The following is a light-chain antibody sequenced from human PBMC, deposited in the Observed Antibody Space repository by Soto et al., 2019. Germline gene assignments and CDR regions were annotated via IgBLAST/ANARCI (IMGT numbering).Light chain of an antibody. CDR2: KVS. V-gene: IGKV2-30*01. J-gene: IGKJ1*01. CDR3: MQGTHWPPT. CDR1: QSLVYSDGNTY. Sequence: DVVMTQSPLSLPVTLGQPASISCRSSQSLVYSDGNTYLNWFQQRPGQSPRRLIYKVSNRDSGVPDRLGGSGSGTDFTLKISGVEAEDVGVYYCMQGTHWPPTFGQGTKVEIK.